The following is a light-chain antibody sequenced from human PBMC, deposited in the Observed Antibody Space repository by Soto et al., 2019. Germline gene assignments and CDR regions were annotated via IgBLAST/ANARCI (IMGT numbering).Light chain of an antibody. CDR2: EVS. CDR1: SSDVGGYNY. CDR3: SSYAGSKGV. Sequence: QSPLTQPPSASGSPGQSVTISCTGTSSDVGGYNYVSWYQQHPGKAPKLMIFEVSKRPSGVPDRFSGSKSGNTASLTVSGLQAEDEADYYCSSYAGSKGVFGGGTKLTVL. J-gene: IGLJ2*01. V-gene: IGLV2-8*01.